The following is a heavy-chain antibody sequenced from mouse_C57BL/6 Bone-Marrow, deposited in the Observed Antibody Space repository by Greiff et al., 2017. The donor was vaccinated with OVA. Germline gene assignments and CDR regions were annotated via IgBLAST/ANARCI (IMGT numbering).Heavy chain of an antibody. J-gene: IGHJ2*01. D-gene: IGHD4-1*01. CDR2: IYYSGTI. Sequence: EVQLQQSGPGLVKPSQTVFLTCTVTGISFTTGNYRWSWLRQFPGNKLEWIGYIYYSGTITYNPSLTSRTAITRDTPKNQFFLEMNSLTAEDTATYYCARETLGRVDYWGQGTTLTVSS. V-gene: IGHV3-5*01. CDR3: ARETLGRVDY. CDR1: GISFTTGNYR.